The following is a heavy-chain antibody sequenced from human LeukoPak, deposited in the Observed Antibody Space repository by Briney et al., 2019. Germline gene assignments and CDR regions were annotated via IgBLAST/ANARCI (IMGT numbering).Heavy chain of an antibody. V-gene: IGHV4-39*01. CDR2: TYYSGST. CDR1: GGSIISTSYY. CDR3: AKGCPHCAFDI. Sequence: SETLSLTCTVSGGSIISTSYYWGWIRQPPGKGLEWISITYYSGSTYYNPSLKSRVTISADTSKNQFSLKLSSVTAADTSVYYCAKGCPHCAFDIWGQGTMVTVSS. D-gene: IGHD2-15*01. J-gene: IGHJ3*02.